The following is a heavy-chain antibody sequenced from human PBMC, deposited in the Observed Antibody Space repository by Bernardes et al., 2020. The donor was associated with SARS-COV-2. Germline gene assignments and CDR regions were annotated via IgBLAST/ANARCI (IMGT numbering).Heavy chain of an antibody. V-gene: IGHV1-2*02. Sequence: ASVKVSCKASGYTLSDYYMHWVRQAPGQGLEWMGWINPLSGGTNYAQKFQGRVTVTRDTSISTAYMELSRLTSDDTAVYYCARDLDRLYSGSRTDAFDIWGQGTMVTVSS. J-gene: IGHJ3*02. CDR2: INPLSGGT. CDR1: GYTLSDYY. CDR3: ARDLDRLYSGSRTDAFDI. D-gene: IGHD1-26*01.